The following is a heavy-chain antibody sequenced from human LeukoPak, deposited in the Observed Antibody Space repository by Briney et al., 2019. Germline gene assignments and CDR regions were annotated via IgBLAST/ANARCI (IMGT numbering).Heavy chain of an antibody. V-gene: IGHV3-23*01. CDR1: GFTFSSYT. Sequence: PGGSLRLSCAASGFTFSSYTMSWVRQAPGKGLEWVSRISGTGGTTFYADSVKGRFTISRDNAKNSLYLQMNSLRAEDTAVYYCARGAYYYEDWGQGTLVTVSS. D-gene: IGHD3-22*01. CDR3: ARGAYYYED. CDR2: ISGTGGTT. J-gene: IGHJ4*02.